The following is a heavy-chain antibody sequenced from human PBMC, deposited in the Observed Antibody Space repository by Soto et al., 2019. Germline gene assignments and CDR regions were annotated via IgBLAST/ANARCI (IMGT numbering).Heavy chain of an antibody. V-gene: IGHV3-30-3*01. J-gene: IGHJ6*02. Sequence: QVQLVESGGGVVQPGRSLRLSCAASGFTFSSYAMHWVRQAPGKGLEWVAVISYDGSNKYYADSVKGRFTISRDNSKNTLYLQMNSLRAEDTAVYYCARASKPYYYYYYGMDVWGQGTTVTVSS. CDR1: GFTFSSYA. D-gene: IGHD4-4*01. CDR3: ARASKPYYYYYYGMDV. CDR2: ISYDGSNK.